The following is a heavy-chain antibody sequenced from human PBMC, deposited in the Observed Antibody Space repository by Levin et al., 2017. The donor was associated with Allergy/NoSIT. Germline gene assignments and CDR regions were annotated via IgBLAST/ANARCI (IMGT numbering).Heavy chain of an antibody. V-gene: IGHV4-30-4*08. J-gene: IGHJ5*02. CDR1: GVSITSGHYY. Sequence: KPSETLSLTCTVSGVSITSGHYYWSWIRQTPGKGLEWIGHIYHSGGTDYNPSLKSRLTMSVDTSKNQFSLKLSPVTAADTAVYYCARVLFDYYGSRSSNNEYWFDPWGQGTPVTVSS. D-gene: IGHD3-10*01. CDR2: IYHSGGT. CDR3: ARVLFDYYGSRSSNNEYWFDP.